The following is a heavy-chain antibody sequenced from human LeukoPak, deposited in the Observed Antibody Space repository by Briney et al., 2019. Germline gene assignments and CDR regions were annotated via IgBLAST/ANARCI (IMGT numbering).Heavy chain of an antibody. Sequence: PSETLSLTCAVYGGSFSGYYWSWIRQPPGKGLEWIGEINHSGSTNYNPSLKSRVTISVDTSKNQFSLKLSSVTAADTAVYYCARALSSWYGVDYWGQGTLVTVPS. CDR1: GGSFSGYY. V-gene: IGHV4-34*01. CDR2: INHSGST. D-gene: IGHD6-13*01. CDR3: ARALSSWYGVDY. J-gene: IGHJ4*02.